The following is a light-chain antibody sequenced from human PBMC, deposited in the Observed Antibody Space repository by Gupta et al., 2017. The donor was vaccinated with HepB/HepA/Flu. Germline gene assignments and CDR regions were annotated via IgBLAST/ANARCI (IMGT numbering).Light chain of an antibody. CDR2: KDS. J-gene: IGLJ2*01. V-gene: IGLV3-27*01. CDR3: YSATDNNLGV. Sequence: SYELTPPSSVSVSPGQAARITCSGDVLAKKICSVVPAEARPGPCAVIYKDSERPSGIPERFSGSSSGTTVTLTISGAQVEDEADYYCYSATDNNLGVFGGGTKLTVL. CDR1: VLAKKI.